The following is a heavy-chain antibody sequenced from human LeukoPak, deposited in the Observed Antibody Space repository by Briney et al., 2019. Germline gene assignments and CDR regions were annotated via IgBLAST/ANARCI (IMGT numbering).Heavy chain of an antibody. V-gene: IGHV3-23*01. CDR3: AKAPPGYYDSSGYIEYFDY. CDR2: ISGSGGST. CDR1: GFTFSSHW. D-gene: IGHD3-22*01. J-gene: IGHJ4*02. Sequence: GGSLRLSCAASGFTFSSHWMTWVRQAPGKGLEWVSAISGSGGSTYYADSVKGRFTISRDNSKNTLYLQMNSLRAEDTAVYYCAKAPPGYYDSSGYIEYFDYWGQGTLVTVSS.